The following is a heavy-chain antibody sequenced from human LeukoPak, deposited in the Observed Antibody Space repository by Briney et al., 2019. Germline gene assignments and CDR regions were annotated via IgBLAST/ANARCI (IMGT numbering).Heavy chain of an antibody. CDR2: IHYSGAT. CDR1: GGSITGYY. D-gene: IGHD3-9*01. CDR3: ARGNILTGYCFDF. J-gene: IGHJ4*02. Sequence: SETLSLTCAVYGGSITGYYWSWIRQTPGRGLEWVGEIHYSGATSYNPSLKSRATISTDTSKNHFSLRLSSVTAADMAVYFCARGNILTGYCFDFWGQGALVTVSS. V-gene: IGHV4-34*01.